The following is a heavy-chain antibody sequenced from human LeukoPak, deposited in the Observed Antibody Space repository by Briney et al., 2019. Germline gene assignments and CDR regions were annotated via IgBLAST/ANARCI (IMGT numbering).Heavy chain of an antibody. D-gene: IGHD3-22*01. V-gene: IGHV1-8*03. J-gene: IGHJ4*02. CDR3: ARGAYYDSSGYPSDY. CDR1: GYTFTSHD. Sequence: ASVKVSCKASGYTFTSHDINWVRQATGQGLEWMGWMNPNSGNTGYAQKFQGRVTITRNTSISTAYMELSSLRSEDTAVYYCARGAYYDSSGYPSDYWGQGTLVTVSS. CDR2: MNPNSGNT.